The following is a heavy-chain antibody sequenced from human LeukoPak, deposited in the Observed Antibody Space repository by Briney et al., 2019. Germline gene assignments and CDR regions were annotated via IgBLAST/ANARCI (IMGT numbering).Heavy chain of an antibody. CDR2: IYYSGST. J-gene: IGHJ4*02. Sequence: SETLSLTCTVSGGSISSSSYYWGWMRQPPGKGLEWIGSIYYSGSTYYNPSLKSRVTISVDTSKNQFSLKLSSVTAADTAVYYCARLQGTGIAAAGIFDYWGQGTLVTVSS. CDR3: ARLQGTGIAAAGIFDY. D-gene: IGHD6-13*01. V-gene: IGHV4-39*07. CDR1: GGSISSSSYY.